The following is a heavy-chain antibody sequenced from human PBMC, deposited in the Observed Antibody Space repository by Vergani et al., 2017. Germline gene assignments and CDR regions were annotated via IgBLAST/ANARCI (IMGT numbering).Heavy chain of an antibody. CDR1: GFTFSSYG. Sequence: QVQLVESGGGVVQPGRSLRLSCAASGFTFSSYGMHWVRQAPGKGLEWVAVISYDGSNKYYADSVKGRFTISRDNSKNTLYLQMNSLRAEDTAVYYCARDVAAGLPQENTDYYYYGMDVWGQGTTVTVSS. D-gene: IGHD6-13*01. V-gene: IGHV3-30*03. CDR3: ARDVAAGLPQENTDYYYYGMDV. J-gene: IGHJ6*02. CDR2: ISYDGSNK.